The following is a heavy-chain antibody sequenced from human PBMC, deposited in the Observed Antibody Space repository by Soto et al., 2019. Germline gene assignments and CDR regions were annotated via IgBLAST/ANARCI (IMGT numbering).Heavy chain of an antibody. CDR2: VYWDDDK. CDR1: GFSLSTSGVG. J-gene: IGHJ4*02. Sequence: QITLKESGPTLVKPTQTLTLTCTFSGFSLSTSGVGVVWIRQPPGKALEWLALVYWDDDKRYSPSLKTRLTIPKDTSKYQVVLTMTNMDPVDTATYYCSHRLETPVDFDYWGQGTLVTVSS. CDR3: SHRLETPVDFDY. D-gene: IGHD2-15*01. V-gene: IGHV2-5*02.